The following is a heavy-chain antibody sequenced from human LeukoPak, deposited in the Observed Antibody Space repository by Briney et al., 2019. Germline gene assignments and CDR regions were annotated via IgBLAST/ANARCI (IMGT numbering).Heavy chain of an antibody. J-gene: IGHJ4*02. CDR1: GFTFSSYG. CDR3: VRDLDTAMIFDY. CDR2: IWYDGSNK. D-gene: IGHD5-18*01. Sequence: GGSLRLSCAASGFTFSSYGMHWVRQAPGKGLEWVAVIWYDGSNKYYADSVKGRFTISRDNSKNTLYLQMNSLRAEDTAVYYCVRDLDTAMIFDYWGQGTLVTVSS. V-gene: IGHV3-33*01.